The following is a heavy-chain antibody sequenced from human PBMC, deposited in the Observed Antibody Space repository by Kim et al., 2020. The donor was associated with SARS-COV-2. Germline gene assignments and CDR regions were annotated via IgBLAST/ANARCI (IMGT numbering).Heavy chain of an antibody. V-gene: IGHV3-33*01. D-gene: IGHD6-13*01. Sequence: GGSLRLSCAASGFTFSTYAMHWVRQAPGKGLEWVAVIWYDGSKKYYADSVKGRFTISRGNSKNTLYLQMNSLRAEDTAVYYCTRDEAAAAGLDYWGQGTL. CDR2: IWYDGSKK. CDR1: GFTFSTYA. J-gene: IGHJ4*02. CDR3: TRDEAAAAGLDY.